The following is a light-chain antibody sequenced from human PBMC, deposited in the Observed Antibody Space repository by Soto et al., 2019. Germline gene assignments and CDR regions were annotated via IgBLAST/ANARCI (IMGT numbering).Light chain of an antibody. Sequence: QSVLTQPASVSGSPGQSITISCTGSSSNIGGHNYVSWYQQHPGKAPKLMIFDVSSRPSGVSNRFSGSKSGNTASLTISGLQAEDEADYYCSSYATSVTPYVFATGTKLTVL. J-gene: IGLJ1*01. CDR2: DVS. CDR3: SSYATSVTPYV. V-gene: IGLV2-14*01. CDR1: SSNIGGHNY.